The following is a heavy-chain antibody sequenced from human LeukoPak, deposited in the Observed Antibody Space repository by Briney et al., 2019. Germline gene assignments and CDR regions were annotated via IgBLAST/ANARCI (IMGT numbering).Heavy chain of an antibody. J-gene: IGHJ6*03. CDR1: GYTFTGYY. CDR2: INPNSGGT. D-gene: IGHD2-2*01. CDR3: ERDSEPAAAPSYMDV. V-gene: IGHV1-2*02. Sequence: GASVKVSSKASGYTFTGYYMHWVRQAPGRGLEWMGWINPNSGGTNYAQKFQGRVTMTRDTSISTAYMELSRLRSDDTAVYYCERDSEPAAAPSYMDVWGKGTTVTVSS.